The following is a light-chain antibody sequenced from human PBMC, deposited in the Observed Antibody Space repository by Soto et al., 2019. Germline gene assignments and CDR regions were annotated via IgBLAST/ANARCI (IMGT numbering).Light chain of an antibody. J-gene: IGLJ2*01. CDR1: DSNVGINF. CDR3: AVWDDSLSGVV. V-gene: IGLV1-47*02. CDR2: TND. Sequence: QSVLTQPPSASATRGQRATISCSGSDSNVGINFVYWYQQLPGTAPKLLIYTNDQRPSGVPDRFSGSKSGTSASLAISGLRSEDEADYYCAVWDDSLSGVVFGGGTKVTVL.